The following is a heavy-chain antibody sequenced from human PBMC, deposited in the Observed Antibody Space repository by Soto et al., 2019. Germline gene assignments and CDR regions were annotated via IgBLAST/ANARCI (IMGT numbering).Heavy chain of an antibody. D-gene: IGHD6-13*01. Sequence: SETLSLTCAVSGGSISSSNWWSWVRQPPGKGLEWIGEIYHSGSTDYNPSLKSRVTISVDKSKNQFSLKLSSVTAADTAVYYCARDRGSGSSSWYYFDYWGQGALVT. CDR2: IYHSGST. V-gene: IGHV4-4*02. J-gene: IGHJ4*02. CDR1: GGSISSSNW. CDR3: ARDRGSGSSSWYYFDY.